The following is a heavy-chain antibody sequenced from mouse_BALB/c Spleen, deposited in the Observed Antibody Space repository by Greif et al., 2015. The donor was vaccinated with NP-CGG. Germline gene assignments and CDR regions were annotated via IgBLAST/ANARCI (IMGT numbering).Heavy chain of an antibody. V-gene: IGHV5-6-5*01. Sequence: EVNVVESGGGLVKPGGSLKLSCAASGFTFSSYAMSWVRQTPEKRLEWVASISSGGSTYYPDSVKGRFTISRDNARNILYLQMSSLRSEDTAMYYCARGGKLLWYFDVWGAGTTVTVSS. CDR3: ARGGKLLWYFDV. CDR2: ISSGGST. J-gene: IGHJ1*01. CDR1: GFTFSSYA.